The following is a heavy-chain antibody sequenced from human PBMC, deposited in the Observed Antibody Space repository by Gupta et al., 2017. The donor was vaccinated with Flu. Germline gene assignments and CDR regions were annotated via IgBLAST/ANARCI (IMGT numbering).Heavy chain of an antibody. Sequence: QVQLQQWGAGLLKPSETLSLPCHVYGGSFSGYYWSWIRQPPGKGLEWIGEINHSGSTNYNPSLKSRVTISVDTSKNQFSLKLSSVTAADTAVYYWARSHSYWYFDLWGRGTLVTVSS. CDR1: GGSFSGYY. CDR3: ARSHSYWYFDL. V-gene: IGHV4-34*01. CDR2: INHSGST. J-gene: IGHJ2*01.